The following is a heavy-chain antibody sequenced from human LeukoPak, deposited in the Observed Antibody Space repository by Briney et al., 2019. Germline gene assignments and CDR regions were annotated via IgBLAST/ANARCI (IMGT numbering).Heavy chain of an antibody. J-gene: IGHJ4*02. V-gene: IGHV1-46*01. Sequence: ASVKVSCKASGYTFTSYYMHWVRQAPGQGLEWMGLINPSGTNTNYAQKFRGRVTMTRDTSTSTVYMDLSSLRSEDTAMYFCAREESGGYFHYWGQGTLVTVSS. D-gene: IGHD2-8*02. CDR1: GYTFTSYY. CDR2: INPSGTNT. CDR3: AREESGGYFHY.